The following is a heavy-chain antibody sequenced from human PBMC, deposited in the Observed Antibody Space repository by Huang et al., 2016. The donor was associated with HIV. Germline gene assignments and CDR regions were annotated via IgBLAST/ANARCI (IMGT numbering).Heavy chain of an antibody. J-gene: IGHJ5*02. CDR1: GYTFTRYD. CDR2: MNGNSGNT. V-gene: IGHV1-8*03. CDR3: ARGGGSHWLGRFDP. Sequence: QVQLVQSGAEVKKPGASVKVSCKASGYTFTRYDINWMRQAPGQGLEWMGWMNGNSGNTGYAQNVQGRLTLTRDTAIGAAYMELSSLEPADTAVYYCARGGGSHWLGRFDPWGQGTLVTVFS. D-gene: IGHD1-26*01.